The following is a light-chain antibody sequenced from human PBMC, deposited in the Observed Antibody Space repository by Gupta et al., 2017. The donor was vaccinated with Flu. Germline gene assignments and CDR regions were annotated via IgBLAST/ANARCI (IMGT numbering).Light chain of an antibody. CDR2: KAS. CDR3: MHSTRWPWT. J-gene: IGKJ1*01. CDR1: QSLVYSDGDSY. Sequence: DAVMTQSQLSLSVTLGQPASISCSSSQSLVYSDGDSYVSWFHQRPGQSPRRLIYKASNRDSGVPDRFSGSGSGTHFTLRISRVEAEDVGVYYCMHSTRWPWTFGQGTKVEIK. V-gene: IGKV2-30*01.